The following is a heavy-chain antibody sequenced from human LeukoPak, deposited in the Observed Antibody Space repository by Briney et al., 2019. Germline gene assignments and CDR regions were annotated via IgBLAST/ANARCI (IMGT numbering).Heavy chain of an antibody. CDR3: ASLDKGNDVVFDY. J-gene: IGHJ4*02. Sequence: GAAVKVSCKSSGYTFNGYYMHWVRQAPGQGLEWMGWINPNNGGTKYAQNFQGRVTMTRDTSISTAYMELDRLRFDDTAVYYCASLDKGNDVVFDYWGQGALVTVSS. V-gene: IGHV1-2*02. CDR2: INPNNGGT. D-gene: IGHD1-1*01. CDR1: GYTFNGYY.